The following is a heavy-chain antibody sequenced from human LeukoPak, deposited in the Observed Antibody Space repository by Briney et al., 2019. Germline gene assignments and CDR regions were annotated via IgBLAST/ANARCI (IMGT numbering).Heavy chain of an antibody. J-gene: IGHJ4*02. Sequence: GGSLRLSCAASGFTVSSNYMSWVRQAPGKGLEWVSVIYSGGSTYYADSVKGRFTISRDNSKNTLYLQMNSLRAEDTAVYFCARDLGSSTVTTAFDYWGQGTLVTVSS. D-gene: IGHD4-17*01. CDR2: IYSGGST. V-gene: IGHV3-53*01. CDR3: ARDLGSSTVTTAFDY. CDR1: GFTVSSNY.